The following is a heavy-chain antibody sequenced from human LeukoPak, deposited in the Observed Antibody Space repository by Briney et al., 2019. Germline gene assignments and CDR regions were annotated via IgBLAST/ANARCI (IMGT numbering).Heavy chain of an antibody. CDR1: GYTFTSYY. CDR2: INTSGGST. J-gene: IGHJ6*02. D-gene: IGHD2-2*01. Sequence: ASVKVSCKTSGYTFTSYYMHRVRQAPGQGFEWMGIINTSGGSTSYAQKFQGRVTMTRDTSTSTVYMELSSLRSEDTAVYYCARDVLSCSSTSCYYRVVDGMDVWGQGTTVTVSS. CDR3: ARDVLSCSSTSCYYRVVDGMDV. V-gene: IGHV1-46*03.